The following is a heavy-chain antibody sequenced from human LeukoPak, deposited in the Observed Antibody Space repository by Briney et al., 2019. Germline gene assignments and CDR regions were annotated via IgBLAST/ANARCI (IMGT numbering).Heavy chain of an antibody. V-gene: IGHV3-53*01. J-gene: IGHJ4*02. Sequence: QPGGSLRLSCVVSGFTFSASWMDWVRQAPGKGLVWVSVLYNAGSTYYADSVKGRFTISRDNSKNTLYLQVNSLRAEDTAVYYCAKGGKWDVTPFDYWGQGTLVTVSS. CDR1: GFTFSASW. CDR2: LYNAGST. D-gene: IGHD1-26*01. CDR3: AKGGKWDVTPFDY.